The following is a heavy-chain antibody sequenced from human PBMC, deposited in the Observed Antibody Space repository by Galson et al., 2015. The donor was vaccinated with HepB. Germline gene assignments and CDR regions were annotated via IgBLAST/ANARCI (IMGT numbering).Heavy chain of an antibody. CDR1: GYSFTSYW. V-gene: IGHV5-51*01. CDR2: IYPGDSDT. J-gene: IGHJ1*01. CDR3: ARHEGSSWYLIYFQH. D-gene: IGHD6-13*01. Sequence: QSGAEVKKPGESLKISCKGSGYSFTSYWIGWVRQMPGKGLEWMGIIYPGDSDTRYSPSFQGQVTISADKSISTAYLQWSSLKASDTAMYYCARHEGSSWYLIYFQHWGQGTLVTVSS.